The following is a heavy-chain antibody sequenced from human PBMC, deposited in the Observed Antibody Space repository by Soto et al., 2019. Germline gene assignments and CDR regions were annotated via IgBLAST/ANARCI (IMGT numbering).Heavy chain of an antibody. CDR2: IYDSGST. D-gene: IGHD3-10*01. Sequence: SETLSLTCTVSGGSISSYYWSWIRQPPGKGLEWIGYIYDSGSTNYNPSLKSRVTISVDTSKNQFSLKLSSVTAADTVVYYCASKASRGARFDPWGQGSLVTVSS. J-gene: IGHJ5*02. CDR1: GGSISSYY. V-gene: IGHV4-59*12. CDR3: ASKASRGARFDP.